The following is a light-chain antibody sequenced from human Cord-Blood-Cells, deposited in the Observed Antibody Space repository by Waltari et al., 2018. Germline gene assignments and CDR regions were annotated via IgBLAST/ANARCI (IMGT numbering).Light chain of an antibody. CDR3: QQYYSTPRLT. Sequence: DIVMTQSPDSLAVSLGERATINCKSSQSVLYSSNNKNYLAWYQQKPGQPPKLLIYWASTRESGVPYRFSGSGSGTDFTLTISSLQAEDVAVYYCQQYYSTPRLTFGGGTKVEIK. V-gene: IGKV4-1*01. J-gene: IGKJ4*01. CDR2: WAS. CDR1: QSVLYSSNNKNY.